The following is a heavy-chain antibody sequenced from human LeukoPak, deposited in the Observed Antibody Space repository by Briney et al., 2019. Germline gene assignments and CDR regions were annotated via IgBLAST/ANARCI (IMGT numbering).Heavy chain of an antibody. CDR3: ARARTATGYCSSTSCYSPYYYYYYMDV. V-gene: IGHV1-69*05. CDR1: GGTFSSYA. CDR2: IIPIFGTA. D-gene: IGHD2-2*01. J-gene: IGHJ6*03. Sequence: PRASVKVSCKASGGTFSSYAISWVRQAPGQGLEWMGGIIPIFGTANYAQKFQGRVTITTDESTSTAYMELSSLRSEDTAVYYCARARTATGYCSSTSCYSPYYYYYYMDVWGKGTTVTVSS.